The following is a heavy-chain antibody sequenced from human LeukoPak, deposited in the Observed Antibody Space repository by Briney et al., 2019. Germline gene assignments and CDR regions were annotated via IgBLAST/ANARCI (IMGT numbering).Heavy chain of an antibody. D-gene: IGHD6-13*01. Sequence: GGSLRLSCAAFGFTVSNNFLSWVRQAPGKGLEWVSVLYSGGTTFYSDSVKGRFTISRDNSMNTLYLQMKSLRPEDTAVYYCASPGPGGAAAGLFDYWGQGTLVTVSS. V-gene: IGHV3-53*05. CDR3: ASPGPGGAAAGLFDY. J-gene: IGHJ4*02. CDR1: GFTVSNNF. CDR2: LYSGGTT.